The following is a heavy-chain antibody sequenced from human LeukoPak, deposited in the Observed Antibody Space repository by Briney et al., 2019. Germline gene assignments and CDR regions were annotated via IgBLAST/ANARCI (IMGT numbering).Heavy chain of an antibody. CDR3: ARDLEPYCGGDCYNYFDY. Sequence: GGSLRLSCATSGFTFSSYGMHWVRQAPGKGLEWVAVISYDGSNKYYADSVKGRFTISRDNSKNTLYLQMNSLRAEDTAVYYCARDLEPYCGGDCYNYFDYWGQGTLVTVSS. V-gene: IGHV3-30*03. CDR2: ISYDGSNK. D-gene: IGHD2-21*02. CDR1: GFTFSSYG. J-gene: IGHJ4*02.